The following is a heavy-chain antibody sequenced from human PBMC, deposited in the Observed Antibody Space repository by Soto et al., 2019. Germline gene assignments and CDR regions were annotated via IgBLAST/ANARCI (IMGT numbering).Heavy chain of an antibody. CDR3: AKRSSGTNWTVRGAFDL. CDR2: TTASGGST. CDR1: GFTFSSYA. D-gene: IGHD3-10*02. V-gene: IGHV3-23*01. J-gene: IGHJ3*01. Sequence: EVQLLESGGDLVQPGGSLRISCEASGFTFSSYAMSWVRQAPGKGLEWVSGTTASGGSTFYADSVEGRFTISRDNSKNTLVLQMNSLRVEDTAVYYCAKRSSGTNWTVRGAFDLWGQGTMVTVSS.